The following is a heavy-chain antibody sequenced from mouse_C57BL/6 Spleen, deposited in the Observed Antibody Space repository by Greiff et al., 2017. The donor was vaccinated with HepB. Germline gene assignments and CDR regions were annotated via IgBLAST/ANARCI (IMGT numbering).Heavy chain of an antibody. J-gene: IGHJ1*03. V-gene: IGHV1-76*01. CDR2: IYPGSGNT. CDR1: GYTFTDYY. CDR3: ARGYYGSSSWYFDV. D-gene: IGHD1-1*01. Sequence: QVQLQQSGAELVRPGASVKLSCKASGYTFTDYYINWVKQRPGQGLEWIARIYPGSGNTYYNEKFKGKATLTAEKSSSTAYMQLSSLTSEDSAVYFCARGYYGSSSWYFDVWGTGTTVTVSS.